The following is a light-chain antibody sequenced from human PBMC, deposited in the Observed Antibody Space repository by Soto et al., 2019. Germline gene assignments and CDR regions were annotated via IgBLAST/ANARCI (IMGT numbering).Light chain of an antibody. CDR2: DAF. V-gene: IGKV3-11*01. CDR3: QQRSTWSYT. Sequence: EIVLTQSPGTLSLSPGERATLSRRASQSVGSTLAGYQHNPGQAPRLLMYDAFNRATGIPARFSGGWSGTDFTLTISSLAAEDFEVYYCQQRSTWSYTFGQGTRL. J-gene: IGKJ2*01. CDR1: QSVGST.